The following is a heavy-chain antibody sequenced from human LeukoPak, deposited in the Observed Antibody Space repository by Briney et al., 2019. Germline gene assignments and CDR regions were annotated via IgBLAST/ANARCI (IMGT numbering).Heavy chain of an antibody. D-gene: IGHD3-22*01. J-gene: IGHJ3*01. CDR1: GFIFSNFA. CDR2: IVRGGGTT. CDR3: ARAGNDGTGYSTFNGSPYDAYDL. V-gene: IGHV3-23*03. Sequence: PGGSLRLSCAASGFIFSNFAMSWVRQAPGKGLEWISVIVRGGGTTYYADSVKGRFTISRDNSENTVFLQMKSLKVEDTAVYYCARAGNDGTGYSTFNGSPYDAYDLWGHGTMVTVSS.